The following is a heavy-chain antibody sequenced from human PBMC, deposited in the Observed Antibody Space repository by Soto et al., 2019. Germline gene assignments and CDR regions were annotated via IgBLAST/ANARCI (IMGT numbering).Heavy chain of an antibody. CDR2: MNPNSGST. J-gene: IGHJ5*02. CDR1: GYSFISYD. D-gene: IGHD1-7*01. Sequence: QVQLVQSGAEVKKPGASVKVSCKASGYSFISYDIDWVRQATGQGLEWMGWMNPNSGSTGYAQKFQGRVTMTRNTSITTAYMELSSLRSEATAVYYCARELRGFDPWGQGTLVTVSS. V-gene: IGHV1-8*01. CDR3: ARELRGFDP.